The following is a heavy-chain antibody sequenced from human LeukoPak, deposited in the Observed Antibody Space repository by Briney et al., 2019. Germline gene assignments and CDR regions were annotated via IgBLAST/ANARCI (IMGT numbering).Heavy chain of an antibody. CDR1: GYSFTNYY. D-gene: IGHD3-10*01. V-gene: IGHV1-2*02. J-gene: IGHJ4*02. Sequence: ASVKVSCKASGYSFTNYYMHWVRQAPGPGLEWMGWISPQSGGTNYAQKFQGRVTMTRDTSISTAYMELSRLRSDDTAVYYCARVIGFGELSLGYWGQGTLVTVSS. CDR3: ARVIGFGELSLGY. CDR2: ISPQSGGT.